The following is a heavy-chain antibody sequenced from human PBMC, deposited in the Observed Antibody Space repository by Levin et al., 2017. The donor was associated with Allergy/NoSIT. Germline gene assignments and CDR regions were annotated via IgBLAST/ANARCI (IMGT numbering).Heavy chain of an antibody. J-gene: IGHJ4*02. CDR3: ARAWGRGDHFDH. D-gene: IGHD2-21*02. V-gene: IGHV4-34*01. CDR1: GGSLSDYF. Sequence: SETLSLTCAVYGGSLSDYFWIWIRQSPVKGLEWIGEIKYDGFTNYNPSLGSRVAISSDMSKNQFALKLSSVTAADTAVYYCARAWGRGDHFDHWGRGSPVTVSS. CDR2: IKYDGFT.